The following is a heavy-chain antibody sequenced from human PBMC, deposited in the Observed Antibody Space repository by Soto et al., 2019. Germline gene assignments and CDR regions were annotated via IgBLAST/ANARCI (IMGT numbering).Heavy chain of an antibody. D-gene: IGHD3-3*01. V-gene: IGHV3-23*01. CDR3: AKAGYYWSYFDY. Sequence: GGSLRLSCAASGFTFSSYAMTWVRQAPGKGLEWVSAISGSGGSTYYADSVKGRFTISRDNSKNTLFLQMNSLRAEDTAVYYCAKAGYYWSYFDYWGQGTLVTVSS. CDR2: ISGSGGST. CDR1: GFTFSSYA. J-gene: IGHJ4*02.